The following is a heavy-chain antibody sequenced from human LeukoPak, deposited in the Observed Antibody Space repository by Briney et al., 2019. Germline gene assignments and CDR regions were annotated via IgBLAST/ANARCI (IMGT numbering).Heavy chain of an antibody. CDR3: AKDGGEYYDILTGYYPRLYYMDV. J-gene: IGHJ6*03. CDR1: GFTFSTYG. Sequence: GGSLRLSCVASGFTFSTYGMSWVRQAPGKGLEWVSAISGSGGSTYYADSVKGRVTISRDNSKNTLYLQMNSLRAEDTAVCYCAKDGGEYYDILTGYYPRLYYMDVWGKGTTVTISS. CDR2: ISGSGGST. V-gene: IGHV3-23*01. D-gene: IGHD3-9*01.